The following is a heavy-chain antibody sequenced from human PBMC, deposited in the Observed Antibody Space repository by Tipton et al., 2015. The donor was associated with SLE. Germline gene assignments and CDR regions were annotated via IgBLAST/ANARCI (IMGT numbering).Heavy chain of an antibody. V-gene: IGHV4-59*01. D-gene: IGHD3-22*01. CDR2: IHDGGIT. CDR1: GVSINDDY. Sequence: TLSLTCAVSGVSINDDYWSWIRQPPGKGLEWIGHIHDGGITNYNTSLKSRVTISGDTSKNQLSLELSSVSAADTAVYYCARGGYSDNSGYYYAFHVWGQGTTVIASS. J-gene: IGHJ3*01. CDR3: ARGGYSDNSGYYYAFHV.